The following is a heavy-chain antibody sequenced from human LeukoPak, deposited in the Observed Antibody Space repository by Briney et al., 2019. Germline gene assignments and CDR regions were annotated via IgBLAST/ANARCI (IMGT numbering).Heavy chain of an antibody. CDR2: MNPNSGNT. Sequence: GASVKVSCKASGYTFTSYDINWVRQATGQGLEWMGWMNPNSGNTGYAQKFQGRVTMTRNTSISTAYMELSSLRSEDTAVYYCARGLVPAAIARNWFDPWGQGTLVTVSS. D-gene: IGHD2-2*01. CDR3: ARGLVPAAIARNWFDP. CDR1: GYTFTSYD. J-gene: IGHJ5*02. V-gene: IGHV1-8*01.